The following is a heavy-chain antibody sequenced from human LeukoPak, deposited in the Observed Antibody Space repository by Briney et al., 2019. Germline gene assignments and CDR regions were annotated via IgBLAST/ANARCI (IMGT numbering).Heavy chain of an antibody. J-gene: IGHJ4*02. D-gene: IGHD5-12*01. V-gene: IGHV4-34*01. CDR1: GGSFSGYY. CDR3: ARGAIVATTWFGY. Sequence: SETLSLTCAVYGGSFSGYYWSWIRQPPGKGLEWIGEINHSGSTNYNPSLKSRVTISVDTSKNQFSLKLSSVTAADTAVYYCARGAIVATTWFGYWGQGTLVTVSS. CDR2: INHSGST.